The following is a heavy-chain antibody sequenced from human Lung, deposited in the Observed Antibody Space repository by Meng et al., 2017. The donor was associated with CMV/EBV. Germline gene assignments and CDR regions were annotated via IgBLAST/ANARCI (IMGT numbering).Heavy chain of an antibody. Sequence: SETXSLXCAVYGGSFSGYYWSWIRQPPGKGLEWIGEINHSGSTNYNPSLKSRVTISVDTSKNQFSLKLSSVTAADTAVYYCARLVTNPYYDYGMDFWGQGXTVTFSS. J-gene: IGHJ6*02. D-gene: IGHD4-11*01. CDR2: INHSGST. CDR3: ARLVTNPYYDYGMDF. V-gene: IGHV4-34*01. CDR1: GGSFSGYY.